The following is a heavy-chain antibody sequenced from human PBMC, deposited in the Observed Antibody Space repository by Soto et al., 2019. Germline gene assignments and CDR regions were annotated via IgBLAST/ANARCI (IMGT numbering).Heavy chain of an antibody. CDR1: GFTVSSNY. V-gene: IGHV3-66*01. Sequence: EVQLVESGGGLVQPGGSLRLSCAASGFTVSSNYMSWVRQAPGKGLEWVSVIYSGGSTYYADSVKGRFTISRDNSKNTLYLQMNSLRAEDTAVYYCARVYSSGWYEGNYYYYDYMDVWGKGTTVTVSS. CDR2: IYSGGST. CDR3: ARVYSSGWYEGNYYYYDYMDV. J-gene: IGHJ6*03. D-gene: IGHD6-19*01.